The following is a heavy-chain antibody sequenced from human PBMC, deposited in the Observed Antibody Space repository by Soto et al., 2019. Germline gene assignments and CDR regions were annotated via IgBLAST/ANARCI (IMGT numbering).Heavy chain of an antibody. CDR1: GFTFSSYA. J-gene: IGHJ4*02. D-gene: IGHD3-22*01. V-gene: IGHV3-23*01. Sequence: GGSLRLSCAASGFTFSSYAMSWVRQAPGKGLEWVSAISGSGGSTYYADSVKGRFTISRDNSKNTLYLQMNSLRAEDTAVYYCVKTYYDSTTTMYFDYWGQGTLVTVSS. CDR2: ISGSGGST. CDR3: VKTYYDSTTTMYFDY.